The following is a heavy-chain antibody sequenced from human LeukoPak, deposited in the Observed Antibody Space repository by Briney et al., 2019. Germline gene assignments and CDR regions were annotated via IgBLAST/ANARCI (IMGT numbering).Heavy chain of an antibody. Sequence: MPSQTLSLTCTVSGGSISSGGYYWSWIRQPPGKGLEWIGYIYHSGSTYYNPSLKSRVTISVDRSKNQFSLKLSSVTAADTAVYYCARGLVDFWSGYYNPLDYWGQGTLVTVSS. CDR3: ARGLVDFWSGYYNPLDY. CDR1: GGSISSGGYY. J-gene: IGHJ4*02. D-gene: IGHD3-3*01. CDR2: IYHSGST. V-gene: IGHV4-30-2*01.